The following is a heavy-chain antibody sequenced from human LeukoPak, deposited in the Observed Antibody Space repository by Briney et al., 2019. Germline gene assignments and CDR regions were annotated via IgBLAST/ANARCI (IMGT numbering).Heavy chain of an antibody. CDR3: ARRQRYYDFWSGYPDY. Sequence: GESLKISCKGSGYSFTSYWIGWVRQMPGKGLEWMGIIYPGDSDTRYSPSFQGQVTISADKSISTAYLQWSSLKASDTAMYYCARRQRYYDFWSGYPDYWGQGTLVTVSS. D-gene: IGHD3-3*01. CDR2: IYPGDSDT. V-gene: IGHV5-51*01. CDR1: GYSFTSYW. J-gene: IGHJ4*02.